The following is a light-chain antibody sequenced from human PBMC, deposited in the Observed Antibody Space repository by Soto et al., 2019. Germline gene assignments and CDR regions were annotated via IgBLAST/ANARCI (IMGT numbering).Light chain of an antibody. V-gene: IGKV1-5*03. CDR2: KAS. Sequence: DIQMTQSPSILSASVGDGVTIACRASQSVTLWLTWYQQKPGKAPKLLLYKASTLESGVPSRFSGNGSETDFTLTISSLQPDDIGTYYCQQDNSYPYTFGQGTKLEIK. CDR1: QSVTLW. J-gene: IGKJ2*01. CDR3: QQDNSYPYT.